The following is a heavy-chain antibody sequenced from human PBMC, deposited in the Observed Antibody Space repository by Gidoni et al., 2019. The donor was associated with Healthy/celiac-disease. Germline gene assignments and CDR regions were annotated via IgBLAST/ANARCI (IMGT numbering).Heavy chain of an antibody. CDR1: GGTFSSYA. V-gene: IGHV1-69*01. Sequence: QVQLVQSGAEVKKPGSSVKVSCKASGGTFSSYAISLVRQAPGQGLEWMGGIIPIFGTANDAQKFQGRVTITADESTSTAHMELSSLRSEDTAVYYCASVGSGSFYYYGMDVWGQGTTVTVSS. J-gene: IGHJ6*02. CDR3: ASVGSGSFYYYGMDV. CDR2: IIPIFGTA. D-gene: IGHD1-26*01.